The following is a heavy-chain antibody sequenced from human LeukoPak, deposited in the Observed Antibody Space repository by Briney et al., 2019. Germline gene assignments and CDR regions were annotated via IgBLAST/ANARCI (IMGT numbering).Heavy chain of an antibody. CDR2: IHNVGFT. D-gene: IGHD4-11*01. CDR1: GDSISSRYW. J-gene: IGHJ5*02. CDR3: ASETDYSHPNWFDP. V-gene: IGHV4-4*02. Sequence: SETLSLTCTVSGDSISSRYWWSWVRQPPGKGLEWIGQIHNVGFTKYNPSLKSRVTISVDKSKNHFSLKLNSVTAADTALYYCASETDYSHPNWFDPWGQGILVTVSS.